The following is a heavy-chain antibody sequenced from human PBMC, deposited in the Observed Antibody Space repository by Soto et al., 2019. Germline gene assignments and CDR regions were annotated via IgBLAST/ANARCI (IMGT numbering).Heavy chain of an antibody. J-gene: IGHJ5*02. Sequence: ASVKVSCKVSGYTLTELSMHWVRQAPGKGLEWMGGFDPEDGETIYAQKFQGRVTMTEDTSTDTAYMELSSLRSEDTAVYYCATGPHYYGSGSYRPFDPWGKGTLVTVSS. D-gene: IGHD3-10*01. CDR1: GYTLTELS. CDR2: FDPEDGET. CDR3: ATGPHYYGSGSYRPFDP. V-gene: IGHV1-24*01.